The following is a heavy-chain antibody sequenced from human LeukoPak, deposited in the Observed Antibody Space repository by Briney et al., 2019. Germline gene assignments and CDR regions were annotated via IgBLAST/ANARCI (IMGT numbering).Heavy chain of an antibody. J-gene: IGHJ5*02. CDR1: GGSFSGYY. Sequence: SETLSLTCAVYGGSFSGYYWRWFRQPPGKGLEWIGEINHSGSTNYNPSLKSRVTISVDTSKNQFSLKLSSVTAADTAVYYCARGPYHWFDPWGQGTLVTVSS. CDR3: ARGPYHWFDP. V-gene: IGHV4-34*01. CDR2: INHSGST.